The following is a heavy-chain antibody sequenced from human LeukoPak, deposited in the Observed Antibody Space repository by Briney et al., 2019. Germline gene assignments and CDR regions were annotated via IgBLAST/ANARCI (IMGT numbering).Heavy chain of an antibody. CDR1: GFTFSNYA. Sequence: PGGSLRLSCAASGFTFSNYARRWVRQAPGKGLEWVSVISGLGGSTYYADSVKGRFAISRDTSKSTLWLQMNSLRADDTAIYYCARDVEARISAAGTFDYWGQGSLVTVSS. V-gene: IGHV3-23*01. J-gene: IGHJ4*02. D-gene: IGHD6-13*01. CDR2: ISGLGGST. CDR3: ARDVEARISAAGTFDY.